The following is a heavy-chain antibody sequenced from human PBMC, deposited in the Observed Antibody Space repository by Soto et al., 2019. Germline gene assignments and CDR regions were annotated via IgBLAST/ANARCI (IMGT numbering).Heavy chain of an antibody. D-gene: IGHD6-13*01. CDR2: ISYDGSNK. V-gene: IGHV3-30*18. J-gene: IGHJ3*02. Sequence: GGSLRLSCAASGFTFSSYGMHWFRQAPGKGLEWVAVISYDGSNKYYADSVKGRFTISRDNSKNTLYLQMNSLRAEDTAVYYCAKDKAAAGRKPSAFDIWGQGTVVTVSS. CDR3: AKDKAAAGRKPSAFDI. CDR1: GFTFSSYG.